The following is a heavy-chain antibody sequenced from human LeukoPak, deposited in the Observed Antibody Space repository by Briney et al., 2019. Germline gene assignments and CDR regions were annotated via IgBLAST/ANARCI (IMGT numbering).Heavy chain of an antibody. CDR2: ISSSSSYI. Sequence: GGSLRLSRAASGFTFSSYSMNWIRQAPGKGLEWVSSISSSSSYIYYADSVKGRFTISRDNAKNSLYLQMNSLRAEYTAVYYCARDLEAYYGSGSYDTRPFDYWGQGTLVTVSS. CDR1: GFTFSSYS. V-gene: IGHV3-21*01. J-gene: IGHJ4*02. D-gene: IGHD3-10*01. CDR3: ARDLEAYYGSGSYDTRPFDY.